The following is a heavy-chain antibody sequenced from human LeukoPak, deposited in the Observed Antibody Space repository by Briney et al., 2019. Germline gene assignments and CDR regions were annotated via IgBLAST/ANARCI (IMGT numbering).Heavy chain of an antibody. J-gene: IGHJ4*02. CDR2: IKQDGSEK. V-gene: IGHV3-7*01. CDR1: GFTFSSYW. Sequence: GGSLRLSCAASGFTFSSYWMSWVRQAPGKELEWVANIKQDGSEKYYVDSVKGRFTISRGNAKNSLYLQMNSLRAEDTAVYYCARVLSSYYDSSGYPLKYWGQGTLVTVSS. CDR3: ARVLSSYYDSSGYPLKY. D-gene: IGHD3-22*01.